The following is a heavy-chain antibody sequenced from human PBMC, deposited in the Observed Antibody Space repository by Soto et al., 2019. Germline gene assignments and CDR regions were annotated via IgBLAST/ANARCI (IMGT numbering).Heavy chain of an antibody. V-gene: IGHV2-5*01. CDR2: IYWNDDK. CDR1: GFSLSARGVG. Sequence: QITLKESGPTLVKPPQPLTLTCTFSGFSLSARGVGVGWIRQPPVKALEWLALIYWNDDKRYSPSLQSRLTITKDASKNQVVFSMTNVDPADTATYYCAHSPWGAAPDYWGQGTLVTVSS. CDR3: AHSPWGAAPDY. J-gene: IGHJ4*02. D-gene: IGHD3-16*01.